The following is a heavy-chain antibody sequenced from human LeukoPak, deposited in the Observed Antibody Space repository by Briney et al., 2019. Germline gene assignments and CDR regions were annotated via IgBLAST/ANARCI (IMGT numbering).Heavy chain of an antibody. CDR1: GYSFTGYY. Sequence: SVKVSCKTSGYSFTGYYMHWVRQAPGQGLEWMGGIIPIFGTANYAQKFQGRVTITADESTSTAYMELSSLRSEDTAVYYCARGGRDYYGSGSSFDYWGQGTLVTVSS. CDR2: IIPIFGTA. CDR3: ARGGRDYYGSGSSFDY. D-gene: IGHD3-10*01. V-gene: IGHV1-69*13. J-gene: IGHJ4*02.